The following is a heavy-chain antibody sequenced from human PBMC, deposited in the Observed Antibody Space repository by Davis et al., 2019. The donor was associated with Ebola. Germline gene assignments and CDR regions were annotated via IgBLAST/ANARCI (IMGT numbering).Heavy chain of an antibody. V-gene: IGHV3-74*01. CDR1: GFTFSNHW. CDR3: ARVPSDDMVDY. J-gene: IGHJ4*02. Sequence: PGGSLRLSCAASGFTFSNHWMHWVRQAPGKGLVWVSRINGDGSSTSYADSVKGRFTISRDNAKNTLYLQMNSLRAEDTAVYYCARVPSDDMVDYWGQGTLVTVSS. CDR2: INGDGSST. D-gene: IGHD3-22*01.